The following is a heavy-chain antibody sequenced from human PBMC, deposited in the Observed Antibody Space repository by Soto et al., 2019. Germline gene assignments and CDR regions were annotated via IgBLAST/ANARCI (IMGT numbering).Heavy chain of an antibody. CDR2: ILYDGSKE. J-gene: IGHJ4*02. V-gene: IGHV3-30*18. CDR1: GFSLNSHG. D-gene: IGHD3-16*01. CDR3: AKDLALMADY. Sequence: PGGSLRLSCTASGFSLNSHGMDWVRQAPGKGLEWVARILYDGSKEYYADSVKGRFTISRDNSKNTLYLQMDSLRVEDTAVYYCAKDLALMADYCGQGTPVTVSS.